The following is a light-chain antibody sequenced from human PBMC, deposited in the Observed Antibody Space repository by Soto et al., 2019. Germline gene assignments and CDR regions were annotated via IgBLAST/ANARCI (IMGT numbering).Light chain of an antibody. J-gene: IGKJ4*01. Sequence: EIVLTQSPGTLSLSPGERATLSCRAGQSITANYLAWYQQKPGQAPRLLIFGASSRATGIPDRFSGSGSGTDFTLNINRLDPEDFAVYYCQQYGTPPLTFGGGTRVE. CDR3: QQYGTPPLT. V-gene: IGKV3-20*01. CDR1: QSITANY. CDR2: GAS.